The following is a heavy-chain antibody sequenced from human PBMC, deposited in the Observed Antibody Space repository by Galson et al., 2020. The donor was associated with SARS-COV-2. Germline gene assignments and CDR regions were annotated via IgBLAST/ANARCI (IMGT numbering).Heavy chain of an antibody. J-gene: IGHJ6*03. V-gene: IGHV3-13*01. CDR1: GFTFSSYD. D-gene: IGHD3-10*01. CDR2: IGTAGDT. CDR3: ARGDMVRGGYYYYYYMDV. Sequence: GGSLRLSCAASGFTFSSYDMHWVRQATGKGLEWVSAIGTAGDTYYPGSVKGRFTISRENAKNSLYLQMNSLRAGDTAVYYCARGDMVRGGYYYYYYMDVSGKGTTVTVSS.